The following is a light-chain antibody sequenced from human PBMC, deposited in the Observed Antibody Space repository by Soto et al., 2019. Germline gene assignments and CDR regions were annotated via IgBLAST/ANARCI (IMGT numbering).Light chain of an antibody. CDR3: QQRSNGRA. CDR1: QSVSSY. Sequence: EIVLTQSPATLSLSPGERATLSCRASQSVSSYLAWYQQKPGQAPRLLIYDASNRATGIPARFSGSGSGTDFTLTISSLEPEDFAVYYCQQRSNGRAFGGGTRWIS. J-gene: IGKJ4*01. V-gene: IGKV3-11*01. CDR2: DAS.